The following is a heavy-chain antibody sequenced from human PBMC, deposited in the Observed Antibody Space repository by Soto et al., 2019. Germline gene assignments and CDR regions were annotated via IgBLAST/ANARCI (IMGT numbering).Heavy chain of an antibody. CDR1: GGSISSGGYY. D-gene: IGHD3-16*01. CDR2: IYYSGST. Sequence: QVQLQESGPGLVKPSQTLSLTCTVSGGSISSGGYYWSWIRQHPGKGLEWIGYIYYSGSTYYNPSLKSRVTISVDTSKNQFSRKLSSVTAADTAVYYCARDWGVGRNYYYYGMDVWGQGTTVTVSS. J-gene: IGHJ6*02. CDR3: ARDWGVGRNYYYYGMDV. V-gene: IGHV4-31*03.